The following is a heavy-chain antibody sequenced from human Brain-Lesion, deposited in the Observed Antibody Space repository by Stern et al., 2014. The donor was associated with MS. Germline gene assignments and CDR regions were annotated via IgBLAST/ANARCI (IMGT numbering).Heavy chain of an antibody. CDR2: IKQDGSEK. V-gene: IGHV3-7*01. CDR1: GLSFSDYW. Sequence: VQLVESGGGLAQPGGSLRLSCAASGLSFSDYWMSWVRRAPGKGLEWVAYIKQDGSEKYYLDSVKGRFTISRDNTKNSLSLQMNSLRAEDTAFYYCARGRDYFGPWGQGTLVTVSS. CDR3: ARGRDYFGP. J-gene: IGHJ4*02.